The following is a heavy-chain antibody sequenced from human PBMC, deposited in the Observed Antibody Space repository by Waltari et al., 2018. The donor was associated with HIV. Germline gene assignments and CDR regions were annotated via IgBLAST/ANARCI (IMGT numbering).Heavy chain of an antibody. CDR3: ARGLSSMTTVTTAVF. V-gene: IGHV1-2*02. CDR2: INPNSGHT. Sequence: QVQLVQSGAEVKKPGASVKVSCKASGYSFTDFFIHWMRQAPGQGPEWMGWINPNSGHTIFSQRFQGRVTLTRDTSISTAYMELSSLRSDDTAVCYCARGLSSMTTVTTAVFWGQGTLVTVSS. D-gene: IGHD4-17*01. CDR1: GYSFTDFF. J-gene: IGHJ4*02.